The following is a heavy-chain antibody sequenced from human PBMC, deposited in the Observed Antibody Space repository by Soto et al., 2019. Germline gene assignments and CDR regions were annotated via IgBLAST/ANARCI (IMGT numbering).Heavy chain of an antibody. CDR2: IYYSGST. CDR3: ARQTALGDVPGRDFDY. Sequence: QVQLQESGPGLVKPSETLSLTCTVSGGSISSYYWSWIRQPPGKGLEWIGYIYYSGSTNYNPSLKSRVPISVDTSKNQFSLKLSSVTAADTAVYYWARQTALGDVPGRDFDYWGQGTLVTVSS. V-gene: IGHV4-59*08. CDR1: GGSISSYY. J-gene: IGHJ4*02.